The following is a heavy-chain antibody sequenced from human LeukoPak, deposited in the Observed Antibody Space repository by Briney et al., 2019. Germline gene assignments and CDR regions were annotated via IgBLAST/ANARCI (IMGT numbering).Heavy chain of an antibody. J-gene: IGHJ4*02. D-gene: IGHD5-24*01. V-gene: IGHV3-7*01. CDR1: GFTFSSYW. CDR2: IKQDGSEK. Sequence: PGGSLIPSCAASGFTFSSYWMSWVRQAPGKGLEWVANIKQDGSEKYYVDSVKGRFTISRDNAKNSLYLQMNSLRAEDTAVYYCASWSRDGYNRLDYWGQGTLVTVSS. CDR3: ASWSRDGYNRLDY.